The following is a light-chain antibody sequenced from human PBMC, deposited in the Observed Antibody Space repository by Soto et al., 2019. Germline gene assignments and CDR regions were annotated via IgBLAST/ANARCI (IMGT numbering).Light chain of an antibody. J-gene: IGKJ2*01. CDR3: QQYYSPPYT. Sequence: DIVMTQSPDSLAVSLGERATINCKSSQSVLYSSNNKNYLAWYQQKPGQPPKLLIYWASTRESGVPDRFSGSGSGTDFTPTISSLQAEDVAVYSCQQYYSPPYTFGRGTKREIK. CDR2: WAS. CDR1: QSVLYSSNNKNY. V-gene: IGKV4-1*01.